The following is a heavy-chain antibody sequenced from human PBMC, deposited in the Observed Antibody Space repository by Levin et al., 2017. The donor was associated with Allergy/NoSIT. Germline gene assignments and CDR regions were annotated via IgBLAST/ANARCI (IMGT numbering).Heavy chain of an antibody. CDR3: VRRGYNYGYDY. D-gene: IGHD5-18*01. CDR2: ISANGGSK. V-gene: IGHV3-64*02. Sequence: QSGGSLRLSCAASGFTFSTYVMHWVRQAPGKGLEYVSAISANGGSKYYADSVKGRFTISRDNSKNTLFLQMGSLGVDDMAIYYCVRRGYNYGYDYWGQGTLVTVSS. J-gene: IGHJ4*02. CDR1: GFTFSTYV.